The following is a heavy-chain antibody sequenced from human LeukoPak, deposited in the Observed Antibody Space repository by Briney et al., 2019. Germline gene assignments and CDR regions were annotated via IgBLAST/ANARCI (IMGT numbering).Heavy chain of an antibody. D-gene: IGHD3-9*01. J-gene: IGHJ6*03. V-gene: IGHV3-33*01. CDR3: ARHRGSIFEGYMDV. CDR2: IFSNGVNT. Sequence: PGGSLRLSCAASGFTLGYHGMHWVRQAPGKGLEWVAIIFSNGVNTYYADSLRGRSTISRDTSKNTLFLETESLRTEDTAVYYCARHRGSIFEGYMDVWGKGTTVTVSS. CDR1: GFTLGYHG.